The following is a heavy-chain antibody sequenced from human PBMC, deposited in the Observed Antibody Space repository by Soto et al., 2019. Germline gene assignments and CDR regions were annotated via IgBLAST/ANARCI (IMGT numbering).Heavy chain of an antibody. J-gene: IGHJ4*01. V-gene: IGHV3-30*18. CDR1: GFTFSSYG. CDR2: ISYDGSNK. Sequence: GGSMRLSCAASGFTFSSYGMHWVRQAPGKGLEWVAVISYDGSNKYYADSVKGRFTISRDNSKNTLYLQMNSLRAEDTAVYYCAKAQKGGYCSSTSCEPFDYWGHGTLVTVSS. D-gene: IGHD2-2*01. CDR3: AKAQKGGYCSSTSCEPFDY.